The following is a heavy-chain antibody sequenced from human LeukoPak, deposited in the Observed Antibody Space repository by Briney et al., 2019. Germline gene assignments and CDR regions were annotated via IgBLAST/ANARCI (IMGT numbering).Heavy chain of an antibody. Sequence: GGSLRLSCAASGFTFSSYEMNWVRQAPGKGLEWVSYISSSGSTIYYADSVKGRFTISRDNSKNTLYLQMNSLRAEDTAVYYCAKVRVRGIYGIDYWGQGTLVTVSS. V-gene: IGHV3-48*03. J-gene: IGHJ4*02. CDR3: AKVRVRGIYGIDY. CDR1: GFTFSSYE. D-gene: IGHD3-10*01. CDR2: ISSSGSTI.